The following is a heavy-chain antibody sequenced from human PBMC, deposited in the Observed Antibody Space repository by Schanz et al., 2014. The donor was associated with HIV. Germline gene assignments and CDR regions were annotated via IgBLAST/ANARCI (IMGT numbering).Heavy chain of an antibody. J-gene: IGHJ3*02. CDR2: INPNSGGT. CDR1: GGTFSNYA. CDR3: ARGIVGATPAFDI. V-gene: IGHV1-2*02. Sequence: QVQLVQSGAEVKKPGSSVKVSCKASGGTFSNYAINWVRQAPGQGLEWMGWINPNSGGTNYAQKFQGRVTMTRDTSISTAYMELSRLRSDDTAVYYCARGIVGATPAFDIWGQGTMVTVSS. D-gene: IGHD1-26*01.